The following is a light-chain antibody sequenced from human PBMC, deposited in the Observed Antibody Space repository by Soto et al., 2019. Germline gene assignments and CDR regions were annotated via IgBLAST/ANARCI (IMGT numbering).Light chain of an antibody. Sequence: EIVLAQPPATLSLSPGGRATLSSRPSPSGSRYVAWYQQKPGPARRLLIYDTANRATGIPARFSGSWSGADFTLTISSLVPEDFTVYYCRRCSNWTRTFGRGIKVDNK. V-gene: IGKV3-11*01. J-gene: IGKJ4*02. CDR3: RRCSNWTRT. CDR1: PSGSRY. CDR2: DTA.